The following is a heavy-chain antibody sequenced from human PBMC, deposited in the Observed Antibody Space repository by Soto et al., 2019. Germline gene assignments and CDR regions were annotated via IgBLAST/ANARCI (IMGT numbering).Heavy chain of an antibody. V-gene: IGHV3-30*18. CDR3: AKDGSYSSSWFGGGQGWYFDY. Sequence: QVQLVESGGGVVQPGRSLRLSCAASGFTFSSYGMHWVRQAPGKGLEWVAVISYDGSNKYYADSVKGRFTISRDNSKNTLHLQMNSLSAEATAVYYCAKDGSYSSSWFGGGQGWYFDYLCQATLVTVSS. CDR1: GFTFSSYG. J-gene: IGHJ4*02. CDR2: ISYDGSNK. D-gene: IGHD6-13*01.